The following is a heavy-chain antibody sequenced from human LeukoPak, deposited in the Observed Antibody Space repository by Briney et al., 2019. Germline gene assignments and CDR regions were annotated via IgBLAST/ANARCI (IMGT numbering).Heavy chain of an antibody. V-gene: IGHV1-46*01. CDR3: ASDRRWMYNWFDP. CDR1: GYTFTSYY. CDR2: INPSGGST. Sequence: ASVRVSCKASGYTFTSYYMHWVRQAPGQGLEWMGIINPSGGSTSYAQKFQGRVTMTRDTSTSTVYMELSSLRSEDTAEYYCASDRRWMYNWFDPWGQGTLVTVSS. D-gene: IGHD4-23*01. J-gene: IGHJ5*02.